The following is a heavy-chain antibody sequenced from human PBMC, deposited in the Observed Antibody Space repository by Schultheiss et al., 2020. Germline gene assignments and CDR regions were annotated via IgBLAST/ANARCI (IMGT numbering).Heavy chain of an antibody. CDR2: IWYDGSNK. CDR1: GFTFNSYG. V-gene: IGHV3-33*06. J-gene: IGHJ4*02. D-gene: IGHD3-16*01. CDR3: AKGWGGYYFDS. Sequence: GSLRLSCAASGFTFNSYGMHWVRQAPGKGLEWVAVIWYDGSNKYYADSVKGRFTISRDNSKNTLFLQMNSLRAEDTAIYYCAKGWGGYYFDSWGQGTLVTVAS.